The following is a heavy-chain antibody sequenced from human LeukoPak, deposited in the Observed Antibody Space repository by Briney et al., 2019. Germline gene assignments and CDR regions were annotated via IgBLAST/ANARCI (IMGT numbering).Heavy chain of an antibody. CDR1: GYTFTSYY. J-gene: IGHJ3*02. Sequence: ASVKVSCKASGYTFTSYYMHWVRQAPGQGLEWMGIINPSGGSTSYAQKFQGRVTMTRDTSTSTVYMELSSLRSEDTAVYYCAGVGGSYYPAFDIWGQGTMVTVSS. V-gene: IGHV1-46*01. CDR3: AGVGGSYYPAFDI. D-gene: IGHD1-26*01. CDR2: INPSGGST.